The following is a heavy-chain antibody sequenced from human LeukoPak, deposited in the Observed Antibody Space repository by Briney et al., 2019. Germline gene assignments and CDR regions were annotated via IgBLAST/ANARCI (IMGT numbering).Heavy chain of an antibody. J-gene: IGHJ3*02. V-gene: IGHV3-9*01. CDR3: AKDGAYYYDSSGYYYGAFDI. CDR1: GFTFDDYA. Sequence: GRSLRLSCAASGFTFDDYAMHWVRQAPGKGLEWVSGISWNSGSIGYADSVKGRFTISRDNAKNSLYLQMNSLRAEDTAVYYCAKDGAYYYDSSGYYYGAFDIWGQGTMVTVSS. D-gene: IGHD3-22*01. CDR2: ISWNSGSI.